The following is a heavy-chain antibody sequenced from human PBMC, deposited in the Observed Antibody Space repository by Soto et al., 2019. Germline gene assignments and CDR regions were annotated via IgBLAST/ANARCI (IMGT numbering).Heavy chain of an antibody. CDR1: GFTVNSNH. J-gene: IGHJ4*02. V-gene: IGHV3-53*01. CDR3: AKDTGYSSSWYGSTIDY. Sequence: PGGSLRLSCAASGFTVNSNHMSWVRQAPGKGLEWVSVIYSGGSTYYADSVKGRFTISRDNSKNTLYLQMNSLRAEDTAVYYCAKDTGYSSSWYGSTIDYWGQGTLVTVSS. CDR2: IYSGGST. D-gene: IGHD6-13*01.